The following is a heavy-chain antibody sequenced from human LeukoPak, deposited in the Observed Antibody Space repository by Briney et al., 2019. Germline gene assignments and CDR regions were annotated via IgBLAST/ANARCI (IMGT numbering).Heavy chain of an antibody. CDR1: GFTFSSYA. CDR3: ARREYGDYVDAFDI. CDR2: ISYDGSKK. Sequence: GGPLRLSCAASGFTFSSYAMHWVRQAPGKGLEGGADISYDGSKKYYADSVKGRFTISRDNSKNMLYLQMNSLRAEDTVVYYCARREYGDYVDAFDIWGQGTMVTVSS. V-gene: IGHV3-30*04. D-gene: IGHD4-17*01. J-gene: IGHJ3*02.